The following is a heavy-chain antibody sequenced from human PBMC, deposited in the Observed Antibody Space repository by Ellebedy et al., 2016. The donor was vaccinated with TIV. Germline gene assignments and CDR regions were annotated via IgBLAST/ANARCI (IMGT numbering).Heavy chain of an antibody. D-gene: IGHD2-15*01. Sequence: MPSETLSLTCTVSGYSISSGYYWGWIRQPPGKELEWSATIYHNGNTYYNPSLKSRVTISVDTSKNQFSLKLDSVTAADTAVYYCARNRASETYSADWGQGTLVTVSS. J-gene: IGHJ4*02. CDR2: IYHNGNT. CDR3: ARNRASETYSAD. CDR1: GYSISSGYY. V-gene: IGHV4-38-2*02.